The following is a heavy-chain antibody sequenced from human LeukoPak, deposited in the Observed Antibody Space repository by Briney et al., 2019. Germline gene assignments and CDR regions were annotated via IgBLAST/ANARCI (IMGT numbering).Heavy chain of an antibody. CDR3: ARQSRPGYFDY. V-gene: IGHV3-23*01. J-gene: IGHJ4*02. Sequence: GGSLRLSCAASGFTFSSYAMSWVRQAPGKGLEWVSSISSSGGNTYYAGSVRGRFTISRDNSKNTLYLQMSSLRAEDTAVFYCARQSRPGYFDYWGQGTLVTVSS. CDR2: ISSSGGNT. CDR1: GFTFSSYA.